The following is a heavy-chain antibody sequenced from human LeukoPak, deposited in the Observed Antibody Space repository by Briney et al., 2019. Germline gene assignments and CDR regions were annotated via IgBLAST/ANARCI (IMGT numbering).Heavy chain of an antibody. CDR3: AKDGAGSRKYYYYYMDV. D-gene: IGHD6-13*01. CDR1: GFTFSSYG. V-gene: IGHV3-23*01. Sequence: GGSLRLSCAASGFTFSSYGMSWVRQAPGKGLEWVSAISGSGGSTYYADSVKGRFTISRDNSKNTLYLQMNSLRAEDTAVYYCAKDGAGSRKYYYYYMDVWGKGTTVTISS. J-gene: IGHJ6*03. CDR2: ISGSGGST.